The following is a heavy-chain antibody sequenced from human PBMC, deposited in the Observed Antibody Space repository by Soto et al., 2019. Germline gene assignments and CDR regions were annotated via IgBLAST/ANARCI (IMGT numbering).Heavy chain of an antibody. CDR2: TYYSGST. J-gene: IGHJ6*02. Sequence: SETLSLTCTVSGGSISSYYWSWIRQPPGKGLEWIGYTYYSGSTNYNPSLKSRVTISVDTSKNQFSLKLSSVTAADTAVYYCARDQVYYDILTGYYDYGMDVWGQGTTVTVSS. V-gene: IGHV4-59*01. CDR1: GGSISSYY. D-gene: IGHD3-9*01. CDR3: ARDQVYYDILTGYYDYGMDV.